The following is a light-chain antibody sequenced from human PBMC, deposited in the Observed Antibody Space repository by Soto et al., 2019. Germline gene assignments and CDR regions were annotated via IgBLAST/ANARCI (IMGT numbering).Light chain of an antibody. CDR1: SGHSSYI. V-gene: IGLV4-60*03. CDR3: ETWDSNRHVV. J-gene: IGLJ2*01. Sequence: QSVLTQSSSASASLGSSVKLTCTLSSGHSSYIIAWHQQQPGKAPRYLMKLEGSGSYNKGSGVPDRFSGSSSGADRYLTISSRQSEDEADYYCETWDSNRHVVFGGGTKLTVL. CDR2: LEGSGSY.